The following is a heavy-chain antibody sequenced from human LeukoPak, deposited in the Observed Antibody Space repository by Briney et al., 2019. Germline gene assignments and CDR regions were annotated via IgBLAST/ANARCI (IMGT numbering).Heavy chain of an antibody. CDR2: ISYDGSNI. CDR1: GFTFSSYA. Sequence: GRSLRLSCAASGFTFSSYAMHWVRQAPGKGLEWVAVISYDGSNIYYADSVKGRFTISRDNSKNTLYLQMNSLRAEDTAVYYCAKDSHDYPDYWGQGTLVTVSS. J-gene: IGHJ4*02. V-gene: IGHV3-30-3*01. CDR3: AKDSHDYPDY.